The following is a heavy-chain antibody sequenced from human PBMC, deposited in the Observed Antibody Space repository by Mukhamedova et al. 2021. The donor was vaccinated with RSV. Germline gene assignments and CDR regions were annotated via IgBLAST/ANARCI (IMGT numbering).Heavy chain of an antibody. CDR3: ARGGDWDAFDI. D-gene: IGHD3/OR15-3a*01. J-gene: IGHJ3*02. V-gene: IGHV4-59*09. Sequence: EWIGFVHYSGSTNYNPSLKSRVTISVDTSKKQFSLKLSSETAADTAVYYCARGGDWDAFDIWGQGTMVTVSS. CDR2: VHYSGST.